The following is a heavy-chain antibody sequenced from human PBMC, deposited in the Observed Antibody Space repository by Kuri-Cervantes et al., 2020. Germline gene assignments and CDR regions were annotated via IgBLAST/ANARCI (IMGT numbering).Heavy chain of an antibody. J-gene: IGHJ6*02. D-gene: IGHD3-3*01. CDR2: IYYSGTT. Sequence: GSLRLSCTVSGGAISSSSYSWGWIRQPPGKGLEWIGQIYYSGTTQYTPSLKSRVTISIDRSRNQFSLKLSSVTAADTAVYYCAREIFGGTLGVRYYYYGMDVWGQGTTVTVSS. CDR3: AREIFGGTLGVRYYYYGMDV. CDR1: GGAISSSSYS. V-gene: IGHV4-39*07.